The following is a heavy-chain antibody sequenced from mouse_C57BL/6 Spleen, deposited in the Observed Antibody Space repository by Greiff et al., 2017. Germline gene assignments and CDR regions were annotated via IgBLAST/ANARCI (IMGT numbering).Heavy chain of an antibody. J-gene: IGHJ4*01. CDR1: GYAFSSSW. Sequence: QVQLQQSGPELVKPGASVKISCKASGYAFSSSWLNWVKQRPGKGLEWIGRIYPGDGDTNYNGKFKGKATLTADKSSSTAYMQLSSLTSEDSAVYFCASLYSRDYAMDYWGQGTSVTVSS. D-gene: IGHD2-1*01. CDR3: ASLYSRDYAMDY. V-gene: IGHV1-82*01. CDR2: IYPGDGDT.